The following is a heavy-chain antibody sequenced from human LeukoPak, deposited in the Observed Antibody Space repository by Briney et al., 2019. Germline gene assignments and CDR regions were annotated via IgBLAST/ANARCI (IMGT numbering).Heavy chain of an antibody. D-gene: IGHD6-13*01. J-gene: IGHJ4*02. CDR3: ARGRSGLAAAGTYDY. Sequence: ASVKVSCKPSVYTFTSSDINWVRQAAGQGLEWMGWINPNSGRTGYAQKFQGRVTMTANTSISTAYMELSSLRFDDTAVYYCARGRSGLAAAGTYDYWGQGTLITVSS. V-gene: IGHV1-8*01. CDR2: INPNSGRT. CDR1: VYTFTSSD.